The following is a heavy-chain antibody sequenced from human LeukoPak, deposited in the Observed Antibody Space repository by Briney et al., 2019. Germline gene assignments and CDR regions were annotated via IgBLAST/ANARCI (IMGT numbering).Heavy chain of an antibody. Sequence: ASVKVSCKASGYTFTNYYMHWVRQAPGQGLEWMGMINPSGGSTTYAQKFQGRVTMTRDTSTSTVYMELSSLRSEDTAVYYCARGEGWEKNWFDPWGQGTLVTVSS. CDR3: ARGEGWEKNWFDP. V-gene: IGHV1-46*01. CDR1: GYTFTNYY. CDR2: INPSGGST. J-gene: IGHJ5*02. D-gene: IGHD6-19*01.